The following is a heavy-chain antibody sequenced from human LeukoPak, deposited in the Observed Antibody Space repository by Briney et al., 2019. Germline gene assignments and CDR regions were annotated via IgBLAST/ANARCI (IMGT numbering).Heavy chain of an antibody. CDR3: ARLYNWNDLGRYYYYYMDV. J-gene: IGHJ6*03. Sequence: ASVKVSCKASGYTFTSYGISWVRQAPGQGLEWMGWISAYNGNTNYAQKLQGRVTMTTDTSTSTAYMELRSLRSDDTAVYYCARLYNWNDLGRYYYYYMDVWGKGTTVTVSS. V-gene: IGHV1-18*01. D-gene: IGHD1-1*01. CDR2: ISAYNGNT. CDR1: GYTFTSYG.